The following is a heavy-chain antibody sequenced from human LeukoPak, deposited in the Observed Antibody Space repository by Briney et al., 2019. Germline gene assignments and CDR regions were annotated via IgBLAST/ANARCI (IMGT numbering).Heavy chain of an antibody. CDR1: GFTFRNYV. J-gene: IGHJ4*02. Sequence: PGGSLRLSCAASGFTFRNYVIHWVRQAPGKGLEWVAVIWYDGSNKYYADSVKGRFTISRDNSKNTLYLQMNSLRAEDTAVYYCARGPSRGQWLVRSDFDYWGQGTLVTVSS. CDR3: ARGPSRGQWLVRSDFDY. D-gene: IGHD6-19*01. V-gene: IGHV3-33*08. CDR2: IWYDGSNK.